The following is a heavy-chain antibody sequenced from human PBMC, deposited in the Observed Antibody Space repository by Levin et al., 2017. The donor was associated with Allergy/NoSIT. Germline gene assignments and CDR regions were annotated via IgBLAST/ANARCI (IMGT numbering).Heavy chain of an antibody. J-gene: IGHJ6*02. Sequence: GESLKISCAASGFTFSSYAMHWVRQAPGKGLEWVAVISYDGSNKYYADSVKGRFTISRDNSKNTLYLQMNSLRAEDTAVYYCARDVFWSGYRDRTYGMDVWGQGTTVTVSS. CDR1: GFTFSSYA. CDR2: ISYDGSNK. V-gene: IGHV3-30*04. CDR3: ARDVFWSGYRDRTYGMDV. D-gene: IGHD3-3*01.